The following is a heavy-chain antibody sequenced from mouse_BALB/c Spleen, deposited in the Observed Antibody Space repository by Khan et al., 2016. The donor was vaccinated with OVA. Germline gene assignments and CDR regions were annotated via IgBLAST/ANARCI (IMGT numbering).Heavy chain of an antibody. Sequence: QVQLKQSGAELAKPGASVKMSCKASGYTFSNYWIHWVKQRPGQGLEWIGYINPSSGNTYYNQTFNDKTTLTTDKSSSTAYMQLSSLTSEDSALYYCARDRIDYWGQGTTLTVSS. CDR2: INPSSGNT. CDR1: GYTFSNYW. V-gene: IGHV1-7*01. J-gene: IGHJ2*01. CDR3: ARDRIDY.